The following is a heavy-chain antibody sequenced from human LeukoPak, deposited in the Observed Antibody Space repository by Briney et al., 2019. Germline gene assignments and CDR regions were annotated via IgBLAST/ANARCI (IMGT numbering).Heavy chain of an antibody. J-gene: IGHJ5*02. D-gene: IGHD3-3*01. Sequence: GGSLRLSCAASGFTFSSYSMNWVRQAPGKGLEWVSAISGSGGSTYYADSVKGRFTISRDNSKNTLYLQMNSLRAEDTAVYYCAKAEYDFWSGSLNWFDPWGQGTLVTVSS. CDR1: GFTFSSYS. CDR3: AKAEYDFWSGSLNWFDP. V-gene: IGHV3-23*01. CDR2: ISGSGGST.